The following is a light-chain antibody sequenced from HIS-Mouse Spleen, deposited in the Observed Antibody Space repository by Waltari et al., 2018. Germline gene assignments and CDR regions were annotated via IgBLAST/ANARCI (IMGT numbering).Light chain of an antibody. J-gene: IGKJ4*01. Sequence: DIVMTQSPDSLAVSLRETATINFKSSQSVLYSSNNKNYLAWYQQKPGQPPKLLIYWASTRESGVPDRFSGSGSGTDFTLTISSLQAEDVAVYYCQQYYSTPLTFGGGTKVEIK. CDR2: WAS. CDR1: QSVLYSSNNKNY. CDR3: QQYYSTPLT. V-gene: IGKV4-1*01.